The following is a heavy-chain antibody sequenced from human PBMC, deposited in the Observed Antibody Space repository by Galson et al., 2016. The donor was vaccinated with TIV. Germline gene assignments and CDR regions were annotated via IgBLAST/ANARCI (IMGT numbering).Heavy chain of an antibody. Sequence: QSGAEVKKPGESLKISCKASGYSFTSQWIAWVRQVPGKGLEWVGVVNPGGSTIRYSPSFHGQVTISSDKSISTAYLQWISLRASDTATYYCARQYDFGDYRGDAFDIWGQGTVVIVSS. CDR3: ARQYDFGDYRGDAFDI. CDR2: VNPGGSTI. D-gene: IGHD4-17*01. J-gene: IGHJ3*02. V-gene: IGHV5-51*03. CDR1: GYSFTSQW.